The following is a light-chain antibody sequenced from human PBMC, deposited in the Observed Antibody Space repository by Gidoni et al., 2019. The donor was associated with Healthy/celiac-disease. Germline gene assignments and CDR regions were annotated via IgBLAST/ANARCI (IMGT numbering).Light chain of an antibody. V-gene: IGKV2-28*01. J-gene: IGKJ3*01. CDR3: MQALQTPFT. CDR1: QSLLHSNGYNY. CDR2: LGS. Sequence: DIVMTQSRRSLPVTPGEPASISCRSSQSLLHSNGYNYLDWYLQKPGQSPQLLIYLGSNRASGVPDRFSGSGSGTDFTLKISRVEAEDVGVYYCMQALQTPFTFGPGTKVDIK.